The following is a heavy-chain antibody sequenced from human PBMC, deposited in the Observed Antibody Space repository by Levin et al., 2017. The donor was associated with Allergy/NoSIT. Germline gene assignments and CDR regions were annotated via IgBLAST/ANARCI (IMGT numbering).Heavy chain of an antibody. Sequence: GGSLRLSCAASGFTFSSSWMNWVRQAPGKGLEWVANRKQDGSEKYYVDSVKGRFTISRDNAKNSLYLQMNSLRAEDTAVYYCARDLKANYGDYVWGQGTLVTVSS. J-gene: IGHJ4*02. D-gene: IGHD4-17*01. CDR2: RKQDGSEK. CDR1: GFTFSSSW. CDR3: ARDLKANYGDYV. V-gene: IGHV3-7*01.